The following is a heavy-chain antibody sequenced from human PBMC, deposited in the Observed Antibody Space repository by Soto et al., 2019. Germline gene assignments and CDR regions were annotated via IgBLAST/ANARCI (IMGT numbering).Heavy chain of an antibody. CDR3: ARSSGYSSGWGHYYYYGMDV. D-gene: IGHD6-19*01. CDR2: INHGGST. V-gene: IGHV4-34*01. Sequence: SETLSLTCAVYGGSFSGYYWSWIRQPPGKGLEWIGGINHGGSTNYNPSLKSRVTISLDTSKNQFSLKLSSVTAADTAVYYCARSSGYSSGWGHYYYYGMDVWGQGTTVTAP. CDR1: GGSFSGYY. J-gene: IGHJ6*02.